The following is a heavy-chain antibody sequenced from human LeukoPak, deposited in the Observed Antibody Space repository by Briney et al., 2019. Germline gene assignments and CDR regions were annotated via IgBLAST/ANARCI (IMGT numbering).Heavy chain of an antibody. CDR2: INSDGSSL. CDR3: ARSRYTGSHFDY. D-gene: IGHD1-26*01. Sequence: GGSLRLSCAASGFTFSIYWVQWVRQAPGKGLVWISRINSDGSSLSYADSVKGRFTISRDNAKNTVYLQMTSVRAEDTAVYYCARSRYTGSHFDYWGQGTLVTVSS. J-gene: IGHJ4*02. V-gene: IGHV3-74*01. CDR1: GFTFSIYW.